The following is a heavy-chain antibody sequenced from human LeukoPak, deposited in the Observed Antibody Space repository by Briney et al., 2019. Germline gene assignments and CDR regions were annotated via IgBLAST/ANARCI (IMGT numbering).Heavy chain of an antibody. Sequence: SETLSLTCTVSGYSISSGYYWSWIRQPPGKGLEWIGYIYYSGSTYYNPSLKSRVTISVDTSKNQFSLKLSSVTAADTAVYYCARALGSMVRGVIPFDYWGQGTLVTVSS. V-gene: IGHV4-61*01. CDR3: ARALGSMVRGVIPFDY. D-gene: IGHD3-10*01. CDR1: GYSISSGYY. J-gene: IGHJ4*02. CDR2: IYYSGST.